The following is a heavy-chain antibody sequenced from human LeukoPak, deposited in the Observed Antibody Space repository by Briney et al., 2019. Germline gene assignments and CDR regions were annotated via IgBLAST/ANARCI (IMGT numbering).Heavy chain of an antibody. V-gene: IGHV1-8*01. J-gene: IGHJ4*02. CDR3: TRETSSRYFDY. CDR1: GYTLTSYD. CDR2: MNPNSGRT. Sequence: ASVKVSCKASGYTLTSYDINWVRQATGQGLEWMGWMNPNSGRTGYAQNFQGRITITRNASISTAYMELSSLRSEDTAVYYCTRETSSRYFDYWGQGTLVTVSS.